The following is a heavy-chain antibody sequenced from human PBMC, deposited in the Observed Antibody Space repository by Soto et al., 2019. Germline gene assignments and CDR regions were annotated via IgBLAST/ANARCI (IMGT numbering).Heavy chain of an antibody. V-gene: IGHV1-46*01. Sequence: QVQLVQSGAEVKKPGASVKVSCKASGYTFTSYYMHWXRQATGQGLEWMGIINPSDGSTDYAQKFQGRVTMTRDTSTNTVYMELSSLRSEDTAVYYCARDRDGGYYFDYWGQGTLVTVSS. J-gene: IGHJ4*02. CDR2: INPSDGST. CDR3: ARDRDGGYYFDY. D-gene: IGHD4-17*01. CDR1: GYTFTSYY.